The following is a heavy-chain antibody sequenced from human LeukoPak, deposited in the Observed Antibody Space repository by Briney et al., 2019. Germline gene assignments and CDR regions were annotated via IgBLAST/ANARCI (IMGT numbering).Heavy chain of an antibody. V-gene: IGHV3-48*01. CDR3: ARVLFERQGIDYFEL. Sequence: GGSLRLSCAASGFTLTGYSMAWVRQAPGQGLEWVSHLGSDCTTIYYANSVKGRVTMSRDKAKNSFYLQVNRLRAEDSAVYYCARVLFERQGIDYFELWGKGTMVTVSS. CDR1: GFTLTGYS. CDR2: LGSDCTTI. D-gene: IGHD1-1*01. J-gene: IGHJ3*01.